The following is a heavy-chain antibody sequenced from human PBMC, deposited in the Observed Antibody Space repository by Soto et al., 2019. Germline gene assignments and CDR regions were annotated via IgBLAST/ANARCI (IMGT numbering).Heavy chain of an antibody. CDR1: GDSVSSNTAA. D-gene: IGHD6-19*01. CDR2: AYYRSNWRH. J-gene: IGHJ4*02. Sequence: SQTLSLTCAISGDSVSSNTAAWNWIRSSPSRGLEWLGRAYYRSNWRHDYAVSVKSRITVNPDTSKNHFSLQLNSVTPDDTAVYYCARGVAGSGFDLWGQGTLVTVSS. CDR3: ARGVAGSGFDL. V-gene: IGHV6-1*01.